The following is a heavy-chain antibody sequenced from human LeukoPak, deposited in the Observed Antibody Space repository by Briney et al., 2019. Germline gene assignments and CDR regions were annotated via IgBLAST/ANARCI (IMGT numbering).Heavy chain of an antibody. CDR3: ARGRSSSWRNWFDP. CDR1: GGSFSGYY. Sequence: SETLSLTCAVYGGSFSGYYWSWIRQPPGKGLEWIGEINHSGSTNYNPSLKSRVTISVDTYKNQFSLKLSSVTAADTAVYYCARGRSSSWRNWFDPWGQGTLVTVSS. V-gene: IGHV4-34*01. J-gene: IGHJ5*02. CDR2: INHSGST. D-gene: IGHD6-13*01.